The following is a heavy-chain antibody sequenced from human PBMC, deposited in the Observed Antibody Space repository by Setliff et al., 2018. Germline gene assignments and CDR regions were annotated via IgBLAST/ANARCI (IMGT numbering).Heavy chain of an antibody. D-gene: IGHD1-26*01. CDR2: IFHGESI. J-gene: IGHJ5*01. CDR3: ASRRTGPGGWFDY. CDR1: GGSMTYYY. V-gene: IGHV4-59*08. Sequence: SETLSLTCTVSGGSMTYYYWSWVRQPPGKGLEWIGNIFHGESISYNPSLKSRVTISVDTSKNQVSLKVRSVTAADTAIYYCASRRTGPGGWFDYWGQGTLVTRLL.